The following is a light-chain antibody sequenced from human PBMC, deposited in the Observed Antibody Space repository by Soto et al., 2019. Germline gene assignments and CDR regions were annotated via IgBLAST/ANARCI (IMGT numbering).Light chain of an antibody. V-gene: IGKV3-20*01. CDR2: GAS. J-gene: IGKJ2*01. Sequence: EIVLTQSPGTLSLSPGERATLSCRASQSVSSSYLAWYQQKPGQAPRLLIYGASSRATGIPDRFSGSGSGTDFTLTISRLEPEDFAVYYCQQYGSSLMYTFGSGTKLEIK. CDR1: QSVSSSY. CDR3: QQYGSSLMYT.